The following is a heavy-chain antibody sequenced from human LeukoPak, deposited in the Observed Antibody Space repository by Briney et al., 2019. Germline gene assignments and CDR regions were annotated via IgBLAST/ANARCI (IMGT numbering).Heavy chain of an antibody. D-gene: IGHD4-23*01. CDR1: GFTFSSYA. CDR3: AQVAYSGGQYFLHY. Sequence: AGGSLRLSCAASGFTFSSYAMTWVRQAPGEGLEWVSLISSSGANTYYAGSVKGRFTIARDNSKNTLYLQLNSLSAEDTAVFYCAQVAYSGGQYFLHYWGQGTLVAVSS. J-gene: IGHJ4*02. CDR2: ISSSGANT. V-gene: IGHV3-23*01.